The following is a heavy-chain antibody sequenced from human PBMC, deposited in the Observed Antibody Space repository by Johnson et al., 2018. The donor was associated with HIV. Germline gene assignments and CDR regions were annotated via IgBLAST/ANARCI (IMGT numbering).Heavy chain of an antibody. Sequence: QMLLVESGGGVVQTGRSLRLSCAASGFTFSSYAMHWVRQAPGKGLEWVAVISYDGSNKYYADSVKGRFTIARDNSKNMVYLQMNSLRPEDTAVYYCARDGRELGPRGSLDVWGQGTVVTVSS. CDR1: GFTFSSYA. V-gene: IGHV3-30*14. J-gene: IGHJ3*01. D-gene: IGHD7-27*01. CDR3: ARDGRELGPRGSLDV. CDR2: ISYDGSNK.